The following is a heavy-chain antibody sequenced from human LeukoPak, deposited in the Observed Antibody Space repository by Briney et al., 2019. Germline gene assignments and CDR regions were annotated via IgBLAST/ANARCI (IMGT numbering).Heavy chain of an antibody. CDR3: ARFSSGFKPKDFDP. D-gene: IGHD3-22*01. Sequence: ASVKVSCKASGYTFTSYDINWVRQATGQGLEWMGWMNPNGGNTGYAQKFQGRVTMTRNTSISTAYMELSCLRSEDTAVYYCARFSSGFKPKDFDPWGQGTLVTVSS. J-gene: IGHJ5*02. V-gene: IGHV1-8*01. CDR1: GYTFTSYD. CDR2: MNPNGGNT.